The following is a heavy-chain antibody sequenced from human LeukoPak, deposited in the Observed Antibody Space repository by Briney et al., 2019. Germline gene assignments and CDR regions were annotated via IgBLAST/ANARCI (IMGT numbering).Heavy chain of an antibody. J-gene: IGHJ4*02. CDR1: GYTFTDYY. V-gene: IGHV1-2*06. D-gene: IGHD4/OR15-4a*01. CDR2: ISPNSGAT. CDR3: ARDLWGWGSDYLDY. Sequence: GASVKVSCKASGYTFTDYYVRWVRLVPGQGLEWMGRISPNSGATNYAEKFRGRVTMARDTSINTVYMEMSSLRSDDTAVYYCARDLWGWGSDYLDYWGQGTLVTVSS.